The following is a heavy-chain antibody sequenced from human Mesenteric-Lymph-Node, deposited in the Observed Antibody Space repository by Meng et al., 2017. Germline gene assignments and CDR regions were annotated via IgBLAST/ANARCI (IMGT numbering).Heavy chain of an antibody. V-gene: IGHV3-7*01. D-gene: IGHD4-11*01. CDR2: IKEDGSEK. J-gene: IGHJ4*02. CDR1: GFTFSSYW. CDR3: ARDSYGNDY. Sequence: GGSLRLSCAASGFTFSSYWMSWVRQAPGKGLEWVANIKEDGSEKYYVDSVEGRFTISRDNAKNSLYLQINSLRVEDTAVYYCARDSYGNDYWGQGTLVTVSS.